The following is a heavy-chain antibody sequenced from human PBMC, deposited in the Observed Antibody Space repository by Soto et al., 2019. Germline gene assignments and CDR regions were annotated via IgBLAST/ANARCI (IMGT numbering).Heavy chain of an antibody. Sequence: QVQLVESGGGVAQPGRSLRLSCAASGFTFSSYAMHWVRQAPAKGLEVVAVISYDGSNNYYADSVKGRFTISRDNSKNTLYLQTNSLRAEHTAVYYCARGFSRDYFASSGSVFFDYCGQGTLLTVSS. CDR3: ARGFSRDYFASSGSVFFDY. CDR2: ISYDGSNN. CDR1: GFTFSSYA. J-gene: IGHJ4*02. D-gene: IGHD3-22*01. V-gene: IGHV3-30-3*01.